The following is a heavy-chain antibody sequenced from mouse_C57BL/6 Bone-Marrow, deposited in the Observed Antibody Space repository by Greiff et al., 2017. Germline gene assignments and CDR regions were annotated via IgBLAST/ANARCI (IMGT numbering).Heavy chain of an antibody. V-gene: IGHV10-3*01. CDR3: IYDYNYAMDY. J-gene: IGHJ4*01. CDR1: GFTFNTYA. CDR2: IRSKSSNYAT. Sequence: ELQLVESGGGLVQPKGSLKLSCAASGFTFNTYAMHWVRQAPGMGLEWVARIRSKSSNYATYYADSVKDRFTISRDDSQSRLYLQMNNLKTEDTAMYYCIYDYNYAMDYGGQGTSVTVSS. D-gene: IGHD2-4*01.